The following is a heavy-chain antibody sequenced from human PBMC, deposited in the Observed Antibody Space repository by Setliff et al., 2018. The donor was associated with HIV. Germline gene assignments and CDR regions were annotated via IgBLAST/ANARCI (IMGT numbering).Heavy chain of an antibody. D-gene: IGHD3-3*01. CDR1: GYSISSNDW. CDR3: ARPLSTSYNFWGDAFAV. Sequence: SETLSLTCVVSGYSISSNDWWGWIRQSPGKGLEWIGYIYYSGSIYYNPSLRSRVTLSVDTSKNQFSLKLTSVTAADTAVYYCARPLSTSYNFWGDAFAVWGQGTVVTVSS. CDR2: IYYSGSI. V-gene: IGHV4-28*05. J-gene: IGHJ3*01.